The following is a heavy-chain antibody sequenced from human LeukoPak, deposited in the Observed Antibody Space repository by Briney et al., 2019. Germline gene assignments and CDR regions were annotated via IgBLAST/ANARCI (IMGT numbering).Heavy chain of an antibody. J-gene: IGHJ4*02. CDR3: VRTGNGGFYDS. D-gene: IGHD7-27*01. V-gene: IGHV3-33*01. CDR2: IWYDGNNK. Sequence: GGSLRLSCAVSGFSFGSYGMHWVRQAPGKGLEWLAVIWYDGNNKNYVDFVKGRFTISRDNSKNTLYLQMNSLRAEDTAVYYCVRTGNGGFYDSWGQGILVTVSS. CDR1: GFSFGSYG.